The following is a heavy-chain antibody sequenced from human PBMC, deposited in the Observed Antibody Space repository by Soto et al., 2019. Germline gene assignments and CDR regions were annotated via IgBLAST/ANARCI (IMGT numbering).Heavy chain of an antibody. J-gene: IGHJ6*02. CDR1: GYTFSGYY. D-gene: IGHD2-2*02. CDR3: ARSLTEGYCTITGCYTRPLYGMDV. Sequence: ASVKVSGKASGYTFSGYYIHWLRQAPGQGLEWMGWINPNSGGTNYAQKFQGRVTVTRDTPTSTAYMELSRLTSDDTAVYYCARSLTEGYCTITGCYTRPLYGMDVWGQGTTVNVSS. V-gene: IGHV1-2*02. CDR2: INPNSGGT.